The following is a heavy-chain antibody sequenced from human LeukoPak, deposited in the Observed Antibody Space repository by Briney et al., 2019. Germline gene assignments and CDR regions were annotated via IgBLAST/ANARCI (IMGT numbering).Heavy chain of an antibody. J-gene: IGHJ4*02. V-gene: IGHV4-38-2*02. CDR3: ARSYDFWSGYHDY. CDR1: GYSISSGYY. Sequence: SETLSLTCTVSGYSISSGYYWGWIRQPPGKGPEWIGSIYHSGSTYYNPSLKSRVTISVDTSKNQFSLKLSSVTAADTAVYYCARSYDFWSGYHDYWGQGTLVTVSS. CDR2: IYHSGST. D-gene: IGHD3-3*01.